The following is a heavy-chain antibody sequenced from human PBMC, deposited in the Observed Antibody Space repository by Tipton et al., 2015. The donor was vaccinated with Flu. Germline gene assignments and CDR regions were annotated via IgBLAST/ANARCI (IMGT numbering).Heavy chain of an antibody. V-gene: IGHV4-38-2*01. J-gene: IGHJ4*02. Sequence: GLVKPSETLSLTCAVSGYSISRGYYWGWIRQPPGKGLEWIGSIYHNGDIHFNPSLKSRVSISVDTSNNRFSLNLTSVTAADTAVYYCARAEIGDFDYWSQGTLVTVSS. CDR2: IYHNGDI. CDR1: GYSISRGYY. CDR3: ARAEIGDFDY. D-gene: IGHD2/OR15-2a*01.